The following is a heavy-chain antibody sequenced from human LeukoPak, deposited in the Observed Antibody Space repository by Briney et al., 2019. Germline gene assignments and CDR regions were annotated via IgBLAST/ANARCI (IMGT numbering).Heavy chain of an antibody. CDR2: IYSGGST. J-gene: IGHJ6*02. CDR3: ARERLELPSYYYGMDV. Sequence: PGGSLRLSCAASGFTFSNYGMLWVRQAPGKGLEWVSLIYSGGSTYYADSVKGRFTISRDISKNTLYLQMNSLRAEDTAVYYCARERLELPSYYYGMDVWGQGTTVTVSS. D-gene: IGHD1-7*01. CDR1: GFTFSNYG. V-gene: IGHV3-66*01.